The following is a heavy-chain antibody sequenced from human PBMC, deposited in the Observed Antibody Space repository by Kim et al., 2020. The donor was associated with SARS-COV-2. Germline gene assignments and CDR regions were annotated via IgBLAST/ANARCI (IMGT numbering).Heavy chain of an antibody. D-gene: IGHD2-8*01. CDR3: ARTIVYVTYYYYYGMDV. Sequence: LKSRVTISVDTSKNQFSLKLSSVTAADTAVYYCARTIVYVTYYYYYGMDVWGQGTTVTVSS. V-gene: IGHV4-39*01. J-gene: IGHJ6*02.